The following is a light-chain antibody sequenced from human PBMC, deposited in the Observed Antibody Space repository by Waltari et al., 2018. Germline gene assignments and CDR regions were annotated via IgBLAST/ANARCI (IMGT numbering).Light chain of an antibody. Sequence: EIVVTQSPATLSVSPGERATLSCRTSQTIDNNLAWYQQKPGQTPRLLIYGASTRAIGIPARFSGSGFGTEFTLTISSLQSEDFAVYYCQPFNNWLSVTFGQGTRLEI. CDR1: QTIDNN. J-gene: IGKJ5*01. CDR3: QPFNNWLSVT. CDR2: GAS. V-gene: IGKV3-15*01.